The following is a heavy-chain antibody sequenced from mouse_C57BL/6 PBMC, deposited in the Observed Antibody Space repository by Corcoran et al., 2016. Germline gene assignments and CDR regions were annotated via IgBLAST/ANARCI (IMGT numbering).Heavy chain of an antibody. J-gene: IGHJ4*01. V-gene: IGHV1-26*01. Sequence: EVQLQQSGPELVKPGASVKISCKASGYTFTEYYMNWVKQSHGKSLEWIGDINPNNGGTSYNQKFKGKATLTVDKSSSTAYMELRSLTSDDSAVYYCARGFNIYAMDYWGQGTSVTVPS. CDR2: INPNNGGT. CDR1: GYTFTEYY. CDR3: ARGFNIYAMDY.